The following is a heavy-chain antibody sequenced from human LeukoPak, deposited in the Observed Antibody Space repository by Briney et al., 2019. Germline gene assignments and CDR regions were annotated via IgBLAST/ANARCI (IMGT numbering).Heavy chain of an antibody. CDR2: ISNSSSYI. CDR1: GFTFSSYS. J-gene: IGHJ2*01. Sequence: PGGSLRLSCAASGFTFSSYSKNWVRQAQGKGLEWVSSISNSSSYIYYADSVKGRFNISGDNAKKSLYMQMKRLRAEDTAVYYCAKESNSSDNWYFDLWGRGTLVTVSS. CDR3: AKESNSSDNWYFDL. D-gene: IGHD2/OR15-2a*01. V-gene: IGHV3-21*01.